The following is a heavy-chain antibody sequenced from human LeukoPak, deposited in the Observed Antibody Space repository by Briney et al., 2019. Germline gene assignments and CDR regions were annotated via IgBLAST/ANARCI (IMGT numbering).Heavy chain of an antibody. CDR3: ARDGTGVYNLVQY. CDR1: GYTFTVYY. CDR2: INPKSGGT. D-gene: IGHD5-24*01. Sequence: ASVTVSCKASGYTFTVYYMHWVRQAPGQGLEWMGWINPKSGGTNYAKKFKGRVTMTRDTSISAVYMELSRLRSDDTAVYYCARDGTGVYNLVQYWGQGTLVTVSS. J-gene: IGHJ4*02. V-gene: IGHV1-2*02.